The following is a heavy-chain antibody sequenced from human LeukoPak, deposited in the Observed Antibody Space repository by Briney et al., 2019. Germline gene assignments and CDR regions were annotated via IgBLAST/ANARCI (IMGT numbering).Heavy chain of an antibody. V-gene: IGHV4-61*08. Sequence: PSETLSLTCTVSGGSISSGDYYWSWIRQPPGTGLEWIGYIYYSGSTNYNPSLKSRVTISVDTSKNQFSLKLSSVTAADTAVYYCARVGAAVAGDFDYWGQGTLVTVSS. J-gene: IGHJ4*02. CDR1: GGSISSGDYY. CDR2: IYYSGST. D-gene: IGHD6-19*01. CDR3: ARVGAAVAGDFDY.